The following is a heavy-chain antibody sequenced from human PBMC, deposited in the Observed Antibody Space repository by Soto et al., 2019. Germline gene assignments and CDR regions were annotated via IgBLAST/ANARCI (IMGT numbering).Heavy chain of an antibody. Sequence: EVQLVESGGGLVQPGGSLRLSCVGSGFTLSSYWMSWARQAPGKGLEWLANIKQDGSEQHYVDSVKGRFSISRDNAQNPRVRHMSILRDEATAVYYCARGSSLNYWGQGTLVTVSS. CDR2: IKQDGSEQ. CDR1: GFTLSSYW. CDR3: ARGSSLNY. J-gene: IGHJ4*02. D-gene: IGHD6-13*01. V-gene: IGHV3-7*01.